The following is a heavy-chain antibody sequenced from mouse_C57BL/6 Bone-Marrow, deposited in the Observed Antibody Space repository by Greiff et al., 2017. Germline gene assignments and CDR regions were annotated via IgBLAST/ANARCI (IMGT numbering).Heavy chain of an antibody. Sequence: QVQLQQSGAELARPGASVKLSCTASGYTFTSYGISWVKQRTGQGLEWIGEIYPRSGNTYYNEKFKGKATLTADKSSSTSYMELRSLTSEDSAVYFCAREIYYGNFFDYWGQGTTLTVSS. CDR3: AREIYYGNFFDY. CDR1: GYTFTSYG. V-gene: IGHV1-81*01. J-gene: IGHJ2*01. D-gene: IGHD2-1*01. CDR2: IYPRSGNT.